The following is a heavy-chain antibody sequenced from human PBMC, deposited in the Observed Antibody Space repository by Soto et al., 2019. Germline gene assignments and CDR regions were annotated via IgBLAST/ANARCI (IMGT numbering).Heavy chain of an antibody. J-gene: IGHJ5*02. CDR1: GGSFSGYY. V-gene: IGHV4-34*01. CDR2: INHSGST. CDR3: ARAMDIVDTTSNWFDP. Sequence: PSETLSLTCAVYGGSFSGYYWSWIRQPPGKGLEWIGEINHSGSTNYNPSLKSRVTISVDTSKNQFSLKLSSVTAADTAVYYCARAMDIVDTTSNWFDPWGQGTLVTVSS. D-gene: IGHD5-12*01.